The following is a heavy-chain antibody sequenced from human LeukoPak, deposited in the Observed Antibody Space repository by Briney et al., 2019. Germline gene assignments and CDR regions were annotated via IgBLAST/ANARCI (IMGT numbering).Heavy chain of an antibody. J-gene: IGHJ3*02. Sequence: GESLKISCKGSGYSFTSYWIGWVRQMPGKGLEWMGIIYPGDSDTRCSPSFQGQVTISADKSISTAYLQWSSLKASDTAMYYCARGIVVVPAAPGIGAFDIWGQGTMVTVSS. CDR1: GYSFTSYW. CDR2: IYPGDSDT. V-gene: IGHV5-51*01. D-gene: IGHD2-2*01. CDR3: ARGIVVVPAAPGIGAFDI.